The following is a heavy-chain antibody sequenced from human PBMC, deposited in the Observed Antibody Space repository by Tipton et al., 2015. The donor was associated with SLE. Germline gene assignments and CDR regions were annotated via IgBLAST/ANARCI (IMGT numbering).Heavy chain of an antibody. D-gene: IGHD7-27*01. J-gene: IGHJ3*02. CDR2: IYYSGST. CDR3: ARHISPLGAFDI. V-gene: IGHV4-59*08. CDR1: GGSFSGYY. Sequence: TLSLTCAVYGGSFSGYYWSWIRQPPGKGLEWIGYIYYSGSTNYNPSLKSRVTISVDTSKNQFSLKLSSVTAAGTAVYYCARHISPLGAFDIWGQGTMVTVSS.